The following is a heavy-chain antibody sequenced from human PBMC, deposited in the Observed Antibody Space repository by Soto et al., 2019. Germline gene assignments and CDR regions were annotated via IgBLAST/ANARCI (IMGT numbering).Heavy chain of an antibody. J-gene: IGHJ4*02. V-gene: IGHV4-39*01. Sequence: SETLSITCIVSGESISSSSYYWGWNRQPPGKVLEWIGSIYYSGRTYYNPSFKSRVTISIDTSKSQFSLKLSSVTATDTAVYYCARQRTTVVTQAYFDHWGEGALVTVSS. CDR2: IYYSGRT. D-gene: IGHD2-21*02. CDR1: GESISSSSYY. CDR3: ARQRTTVVTQAYFDH.